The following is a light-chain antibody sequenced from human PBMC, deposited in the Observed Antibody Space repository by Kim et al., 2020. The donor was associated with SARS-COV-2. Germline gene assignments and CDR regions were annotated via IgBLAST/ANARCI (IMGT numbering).Light chain of an antibody. CDR2: YTN. CDR1: YSNIGSNI. CDR3: ATWDDRLNVWM. J-gene: IGLJ3*02. V-gene: IGLV1-44*01. Sequence: GHRFHISCSGVYSNIGSNIVNWYQQFPGTAPKLLIYYTNQRPSGVPERFSGSKSGTSASLAITGLQSEDEAVYYCATWDDRLNVWMFGGGTQLTVL.